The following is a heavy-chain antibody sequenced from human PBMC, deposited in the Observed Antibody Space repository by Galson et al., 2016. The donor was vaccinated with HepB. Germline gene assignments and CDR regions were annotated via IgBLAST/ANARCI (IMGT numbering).Heavy chain of an antibody. CDR3: AREQVPPAWESYYYSYYYGLDV. CDR2: INQDGSEK. J-gene: IGHJ6*02. D-gene: IGHD2-2*01. V-gene: IGHV3-7*03. CDR1: GFTFNSSW. Sequence: SLRLYCAVSGFTFNSSWMSWVRQAPGKGLEWVANINQDGSEKYYVDFVKGRFTIFRDKAKNSLYLQMNSLRAEDTAVYYCAREQVPPAWESYYYSYYYGLDVGGQGTTVTVSS.